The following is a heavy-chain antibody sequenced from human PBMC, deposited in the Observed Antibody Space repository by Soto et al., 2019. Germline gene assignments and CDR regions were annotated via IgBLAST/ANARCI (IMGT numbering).Heavy chain of an antibody. CDR3: ARFPDSGQYVAP. CDR1: GGSISSYY. Sequence: SETLSLTCTVSGGSISSYYWSWIRQPPGKGLEWIGYIYYSGSTNYNPSLKSRVTISVDTSKNQFSLKLTSVTAADTAIYYCARFPDSGQYVAPWGLGTLVTVSS. J-gene: IGHJ5*02. CDR2: IYYSGST. V-gene: IGHV4-59*08. D-gene: IGHD2-15*01.